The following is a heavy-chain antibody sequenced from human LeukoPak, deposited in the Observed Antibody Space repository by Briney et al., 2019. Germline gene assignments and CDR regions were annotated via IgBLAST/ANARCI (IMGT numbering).Heavy chain of an antibody. Sequence: SETLSLTCTVSGGSLSRYYWHWIRQPPGKGLEWIGYIYFSGSTNYNPSLKSRVTISVDTSKSQFSLKLNSVTTADTAVYYCARRTTGDDYWGQGTLVTVSS. D-gene: IGHD4-17*01. J-gene: IGHJ4*02. CDR1: GGSLSRYY. V-gene: IGHV4-59*01. CDR3: ARRTTGDDY. CDR2: IYFSGST.